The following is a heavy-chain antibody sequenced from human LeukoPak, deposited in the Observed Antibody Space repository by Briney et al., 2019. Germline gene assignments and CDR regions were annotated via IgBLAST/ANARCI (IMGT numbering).Heavy chain of an antibody. Sequence: ASVKVSCRSSGYTFTSYYMHWVRHPPGQALERMRIIKTSHGRTSYAQKFKGRVTMTRDTSTRTVYMDLSRLRTEDTPVYYCAYDSSGYSLGCAFDIWGQGTMVTVTS. CDR3: AYDSSGYSLGCAFDI. CDR2: IKTSHGRT. V-gene: IGHV1-46*03. D-gene: IGHD3-22*01. J-gene: IGHJ3*02. CDR1: GYTFTSYY.